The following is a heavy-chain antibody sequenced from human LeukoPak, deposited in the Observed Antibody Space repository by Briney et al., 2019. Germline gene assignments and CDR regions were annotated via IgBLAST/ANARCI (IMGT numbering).Heavy chain of an antibody. D-gene: IGHD6-13*01. J-gene: IGHJ3*02. CDR1: GFTFTNYN. Sequence: GGSLRLSYAASGFTFTNYNMNWVRQAPGKGLEWLSSITSDSRYKYYGDSVKGRFTISRDNAKNSLFLQIDSLRAEDTAVYYCAREYSSSWPYYNDAFDIWGQGTMVTVSS. V-gene: IGHV3-21*01. CDR3: AREYSSSWPYYNDAFDI. CDR2: ITSDSRYK.